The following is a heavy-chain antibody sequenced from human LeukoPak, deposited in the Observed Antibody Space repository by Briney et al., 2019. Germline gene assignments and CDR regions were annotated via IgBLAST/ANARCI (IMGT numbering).Heavy chain of an antibody. CDR1: GFTFDDYA. D-gene: IGHD3-10*01. Sequence: PGRSLRLSCAASGFTFDDYAMHWVRQAPGKGLEWVSGISWNSGSIGYADSVKGRFTISRDNAKNSLYLQMNSLRAEDTAVYYCAKDLGGSGSYPTYYFDYWGQGTLVTVSS. CDR2: ISWNSGSI. J-gene: IGHJ4*02. CDR3: AKDLGGSGSYPTYYFDY. V-gene: IGHV3-9*01.